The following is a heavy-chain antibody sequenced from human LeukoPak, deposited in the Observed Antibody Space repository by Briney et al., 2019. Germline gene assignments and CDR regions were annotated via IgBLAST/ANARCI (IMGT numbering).Heavy chain of an antibody. CDR2: IYYSRST. V-gene: IGHV4-59*08. CDR3: ARHLSRGYSYGV. J-gene: IGHJ4*02. D-gene: IGHD5-18*01. CDR1: GGSISSYY. Sequence: SETLSLTCTVSGGSISSYYWSWIRQPPGKGLEWIGYIYYSRSTNYNPSLKSRVTISVDTSKNQFSLKLSSVTAADTAVYYCARHLSRGYSYGVWGQGTLVTVSS.